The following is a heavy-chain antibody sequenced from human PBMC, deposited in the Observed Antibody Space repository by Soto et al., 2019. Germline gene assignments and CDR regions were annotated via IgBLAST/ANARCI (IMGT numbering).Heavy chain of an antibody. CDR3: AKGPSQYIWGSYLRYYDY. CDR1: GFTFSNYA. Sequence: EVQILESGGGLVQPGGSLRLSCAASGFTFSNYAMPWVRQAPGRGLEWVSAVSANSDSAYYADSVKDRFTISRDNSKNTLYLQMDSLRAEDTAVYYCAKGPSQYIWGSYLRYYDYWGQGTLVTGSS. D-gene: IGHD3-16*02. J-gene: IGHJ4*02. CDR2: VSANSDSA. V-gene: IGHV3-23*01.